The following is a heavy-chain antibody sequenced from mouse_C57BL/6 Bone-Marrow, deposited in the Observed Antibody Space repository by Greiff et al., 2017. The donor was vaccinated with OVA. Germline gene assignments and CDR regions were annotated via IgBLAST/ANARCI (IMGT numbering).Heavy chain of an antibody. CDR2: ISSGGDYI. J-gene: IGHJ2*01. V-gene: IGHV5-9-1*02. CDR3: TREDFDY. CDR1: GFTFSSYA. Sequence: EVMLVESGAGLVKPGGSLKLSCAASGFTFSSYAMSWVRQTPEKRLEWVAYISSGGDYIYYADTVKGRVTISRDKARNTLYLQRSSLKSEDTAMYYCTREDFDYWDQGTTLTVSS.